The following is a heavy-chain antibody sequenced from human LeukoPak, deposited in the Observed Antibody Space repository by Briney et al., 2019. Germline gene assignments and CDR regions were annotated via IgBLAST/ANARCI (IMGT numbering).Heavy chain of an antibody. D-gene: IGHD3-16*02. V-gene: IGHV1-69*01. CDR3: FVSNPLGG. CDR1: GGTFSSYG. Sequence: SVKVSCKASGGTFSSYGFSWVRQAPGQGLEWMGGIIPIFGTANYAQKFQGRVTITADESTSTAYMELSSLRSEDTAVYYCFVSNPLGGWGQGTLVTVSS. J-gene: IGHJ4*02. CDR2: IIPIFGTA.